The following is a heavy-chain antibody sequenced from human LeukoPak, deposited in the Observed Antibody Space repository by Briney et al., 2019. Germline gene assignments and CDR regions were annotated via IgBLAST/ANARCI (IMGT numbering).Heavy chain of an antibody. CDR3: TRMTAGHDY. D-gene: IGHD2-21*02. CDR1: GVSFDDYY. V-gene: IGHV4-34*01. Sequence: SETLSLTCAVSGVSFDDYYWSWVRQTPGKGLEWIGEINHSGYTNDSPSLKSRVTLSLDTSRKQFSLNLRSVTVADTGIYYCTRMTAGHDYWGQGTLVTVSS. CDR2: INHSGYT. J-gene: IGHJ4*02.